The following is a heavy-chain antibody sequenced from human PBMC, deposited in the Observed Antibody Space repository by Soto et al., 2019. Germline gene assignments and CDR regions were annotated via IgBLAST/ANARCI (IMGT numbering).Heavy chain of an antibody. CDR3: ARADMSRDTFFDY. J-gene: IGHJ4*02. Sequence: SETLSLTCTVSGGSISSGGYYWSWIRQHPGKGLEWIGYIYYSGSTYYNPSLKSRVTISVDTSKNQFSLKLSSVTAADTAVYSCARADMSRDTFFDYWGQGTLVTVSS. D-gene: IGHD2-15*01. V-gene: IGHV4-31*03. CDR2: IYYSGST. CDR1: GGSISSGGYY.